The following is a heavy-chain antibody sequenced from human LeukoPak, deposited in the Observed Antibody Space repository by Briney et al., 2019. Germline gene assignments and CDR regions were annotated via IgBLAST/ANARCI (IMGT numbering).Heavy chain of an antibody. CDR2: INPSGDTT. Sequence: ASVAVSRKASGYTFTNYYMHWVRQAPGQGLEWMGIINPSGDTTSYAQKFHGTVTISRDTSTRTVYMELSSLRSEDTAVYYCARVQYSSSWYTDGYFDYWGQGNLVTVSS. J-gene: IGHJ4*02. CDR3: ARVQYSSSWYTDGYFDY. V-gene: IGHV1-46*01. CDR1: GYTFTNYY. D-gene: IGHD6-13*01.